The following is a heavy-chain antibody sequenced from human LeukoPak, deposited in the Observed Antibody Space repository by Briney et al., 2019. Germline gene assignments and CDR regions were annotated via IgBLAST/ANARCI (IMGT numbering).Heavy chain of an antibody. CDR3: ARLGARQMLEY. D-gene: IGHD4-17*01. V-gene: IGHV3-7*01. J-gene: IGHJ4*02. Sequence: GGSLRLSCAASEFTFSGYWMSWVRQAPGKGLEWVANIKRDGGQIYYLESVKGRFTVSRDNAKNSLYLQMNSLRAEDTAVYYCARLGARQMLEYWGQGTLVTVSS. CDR2: IKRDGGQI. CDR1: EFTFSGYW.